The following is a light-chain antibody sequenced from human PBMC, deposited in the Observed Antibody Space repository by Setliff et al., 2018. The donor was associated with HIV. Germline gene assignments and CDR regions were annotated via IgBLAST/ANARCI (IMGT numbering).Light chain of an antibody. V-gene: IGLV2-14*01. J-gene: IGLJ1*01. CDR1: SSDVGGYSH. CDR2: EVR. Sequence: QSVLTQPASVSGSPGQSITISCTGTSSDVGGYSHVSWYQQHPGNAPKLIIYEVRNRPSGISSRFSGSKSGNTASLTISGLQAEDEAEYYCSSYAITNTLPFGTGTKVTVL. CDR3: SSYAITNTLP.